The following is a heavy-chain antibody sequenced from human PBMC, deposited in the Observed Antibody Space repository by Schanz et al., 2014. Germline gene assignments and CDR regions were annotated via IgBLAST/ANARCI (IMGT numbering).Heavy chain of an antibody. CDR1: GFSFSSYA. CDR2: ISGSGAST. J-gene: IGHJ4*02. CDR3: CRDELLWFGEVLSLDY. D-gene: IGHD3-10*01. V-gene: IGHV3-23*01. Sequence: EVQLLESGGGLVQPGGSLRLSCATSGFSFSSYAINWVRQAPGKGLEWVSGISGSGASTYYADSVKGRFTISRDNSNKTVDLQMNSLRADDTALYYCCRDELLWFGEVLSLDYWGQGALVTVSS.